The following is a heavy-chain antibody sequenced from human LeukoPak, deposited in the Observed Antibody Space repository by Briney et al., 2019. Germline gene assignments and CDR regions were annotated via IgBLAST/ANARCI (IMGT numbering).Heavy chain of an antibody. Sequence: SETLSLTCTVSGGSISSGSYYWSWIRQPAGKGLEWIGRIHTSGSTNYNPSLKSRVTISVDTSKNQFSLKLSSVTAADTAVFYCARQMFYYDSSGYYKEGWFDPWGQGTLVTVSS. J-gene: IGHJ5*02. V-gene: IGHV4-61*02. CDR1: GGSISSGSYY. D-gene: IGHD3-22*01. CDR2: IHTSGST. CDR3: ARQMFYYDSSGYYKEGWFDP.